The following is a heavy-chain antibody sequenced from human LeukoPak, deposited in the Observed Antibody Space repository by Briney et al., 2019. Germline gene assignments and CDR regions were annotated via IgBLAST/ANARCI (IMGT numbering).Heavy chain of an antibody. V-gene: IGHV3-7*01. CDR1: GFTFSSYW. Sequence: TGGSLRLSCAASGFTFSSYWMTWVRQAPGKGLEWVANIKHNGDELNYVDSVEDRFTISRDNAKNSLYLHMTSLRAEDTAVYYCARELRIFDSWGQGTLVTVSS. CDR3: ARELRIFDS. D-gene: IGHD3-16*01. J-gene: IGHJ4*02. CDR2: IKHNGDEL.